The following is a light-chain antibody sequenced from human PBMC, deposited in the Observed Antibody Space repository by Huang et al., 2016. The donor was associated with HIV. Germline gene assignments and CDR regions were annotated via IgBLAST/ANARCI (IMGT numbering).Light chain of an antibody. CDR1: QSVGSY. Sequence: EVMLTQSPSILSLSLGGTGTICCKASQSVGSYVAWYQQRPGQSPRLLLYDTSNRAAGIPTRFSGSGSGTDFTLTTSGLESGDLGVFYCQQRSTWPLTFGGGTKVA. CDR2: DTS. CDR3: QQRSTWPLT. V-gene: IGKV3-11*01. J-gene: IGKJ4*01.